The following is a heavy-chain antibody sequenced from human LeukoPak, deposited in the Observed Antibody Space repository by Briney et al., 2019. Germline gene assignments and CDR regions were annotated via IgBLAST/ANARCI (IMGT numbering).Heavy chain of an antibody. CDR1: GFTFSSYG. Sequence: PGGSLRLSCAASGFTFSSYGIHWVRQAPGKGLEWVAVISYDGSNKYYADSVKGRFTISRDNSKSTLYLQMNSLRAEDTAVYYCAKDWSRYSSGWFDYWGQGTLVTVSS. CDR2: ISYDGSNK. V-gene: IGHV3-30*18. CDR3: AKDWSRYSSGWFDY. D-gene: IGHD6-19*01. J-gene: IGHJ4*02.